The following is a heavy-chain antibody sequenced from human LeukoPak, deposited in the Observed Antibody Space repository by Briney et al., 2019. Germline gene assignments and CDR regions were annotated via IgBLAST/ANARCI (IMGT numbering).Heavy chain of an antibody. V-gene: IGHV3-53*01. J-gene: IGHJ6*03. D-gene: IGHD6-13*01. CDR3: ARDFSSSWYGYYYYYMDV. CDR1: GFTVSSNY. CDR2: IYSGGST. Sequence: AGSLRLSCAASGFTVSSNYMSWVRQAPGKGLEWVSVIYSGGSTYYADSVKGRFTISRDNSKNTLYLQMNSLRAEDTAVYYCARDFSSSWYGYYYYYMDVWGKGTTVTVSS.